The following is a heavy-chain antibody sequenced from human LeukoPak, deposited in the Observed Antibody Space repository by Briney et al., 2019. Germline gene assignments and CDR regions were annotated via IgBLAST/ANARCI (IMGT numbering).Heavy chain of an antibody. CDR1: GGSISSYY. Sequence: SETLSLTCTVSGGSISSYYWSWIRQPPGKGLEWIGEINHSGSTNYNPSLKSRVTISVDTSKNQFSLKLSSVTAADTAVYYCARQIARCFDYWGQGTLVTVSS. CDR3: ARQIARCFDY. CDR2: INHSGST. V-gene: IGHV4-34*01. D-gene: IGHD2-21*01. J-gene: IGHJ4*02.